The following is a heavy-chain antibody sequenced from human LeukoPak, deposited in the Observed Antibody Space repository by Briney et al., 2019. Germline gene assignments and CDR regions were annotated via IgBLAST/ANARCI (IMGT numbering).Heavy chain of an antibody. Sequence: SETLSLTCAVYGGSFSGYYWGWIRQPPGKGLEWIGEINHSGSTNYNPSLKSRVTISVDTSKNQFSLKLSSVTAADTAAYYCASKAYYDSSIDYWGQGTLVTVSS. CDR1: GGSFSGYY. J-gene: IGHJ4*02. D-gene: IGHD3-22*01. CDR3: ASKAYYDSSIDY. V-gene: IGHV4-34*01. CDR2: INHSGST.